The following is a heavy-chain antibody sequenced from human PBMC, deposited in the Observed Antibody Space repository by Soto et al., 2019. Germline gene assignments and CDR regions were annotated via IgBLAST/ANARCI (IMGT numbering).Heavy chain of an antibody. CDR1: GFTFDDYA. CDR2: ISWNSGSI. D-gene: IGHD6-13*01. Sequence: EVQLMESGGGLVQPGRSLRLSCAASGFTFDDYAMHWVRQAPGKGLEWVSGISWNSGSIGYADSVKGRFTISRDNAKNSLYLQMNSLRAEDTALYYCAKDSVAAALDYWGQGTLVTVSS. J-gene: IGHJ4*02. CDR3: AKDSVAAALDY. V-gene: IGHV3-9*01.